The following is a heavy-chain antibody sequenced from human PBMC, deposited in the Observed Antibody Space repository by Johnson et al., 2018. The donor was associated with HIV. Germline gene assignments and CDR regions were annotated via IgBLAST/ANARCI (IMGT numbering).Heavy chain of an antibody. CDR1: GFTFSSYA. J-gene: IGHJ3*02. V-gene: IGHV3-30*04. Sequence: QVLLVESGGGVVQPGRSLRLSCAASGFTFSSYAMHWVRQAPGKGLEWVAVISYDGSNKYYADSVKCRFTISKDNSKNTLFLQMNSLRAEDTAVYYCASDWGSRHAFDIWGQGTMVTVSS. CDR3: ASDWGSRHAFDI. CDR2: ISYDGSNK. D-gene: IGHD7-27*01.